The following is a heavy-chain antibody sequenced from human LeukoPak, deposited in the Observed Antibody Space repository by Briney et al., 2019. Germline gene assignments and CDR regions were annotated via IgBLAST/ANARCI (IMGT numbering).Heavy chain of an antibody. CDR3: ALSTTTVTARTLAY. V-gene: IGHV4-34*08. D-gene: IGHD4-17*01. Sequence: PSETLSLTCTVPGGTFSNYFWTWIRQPPGKGLEWIGEISLSGTIKYNPSLKSRVTISVDTSKNQFSLKLSTVTAADTAVYYCALSTTTVTARTLAYWGQGALVIVSS. CDR1: GGTFSNYF. J-gene: IGHJ4*02. CDR2: ISLSGTI.